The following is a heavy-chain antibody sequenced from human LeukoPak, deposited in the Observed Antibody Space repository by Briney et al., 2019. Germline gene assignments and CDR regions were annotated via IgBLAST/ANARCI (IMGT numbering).Heavy chain of an antibody. J-gene: IGHJ5*02. D-gene: IGHD6-13*01. CDR2: INHSGST. V-gene: IGHV4-34*01. Sequence: PSETLSLTCAVYGGSFSGYYWSWIRQPPGKGLEWIGEINHSGSTNYNPSLKSRVTISVDTSKNQFSLKLSSVTAADTAVYYCATASIAAASPARTNWFDPWGQGTLVTVSS. CDR3: ATASIAAASPARTNWFDP. CDR1: GGSFSGYY.